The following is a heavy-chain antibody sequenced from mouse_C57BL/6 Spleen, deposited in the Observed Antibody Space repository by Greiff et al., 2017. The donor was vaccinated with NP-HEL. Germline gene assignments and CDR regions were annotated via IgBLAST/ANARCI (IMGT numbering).Heavy chain of an antibody. CDR2: ISGGGGNT. Sequence: EVKLVESGGGLVKPGGSLKLSCAASGFTFSSYTMSWVRQTPEKRLEWVATISGGGGNTYYPDSVKGRFTISRDNAKNTLYLQMSSLRSEDTALYYCARRPIYYDYDEGYFDVWGTGTTVTVSS. J-gene: IGHJ1*03. CDR1: GFTFSSYT. D-gene: IGHD2-4*01. V-gene: IGHV5-9*01. CDR3: ARRPIYYDYDEGYFDV.